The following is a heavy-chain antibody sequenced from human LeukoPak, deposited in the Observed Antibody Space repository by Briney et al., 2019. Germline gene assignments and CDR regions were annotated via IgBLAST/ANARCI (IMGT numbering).Heavy chain of an antibody. CDR2: IWYDGSKK. Sequence: GGSLRLSCAASGYTFSSHGIHWVRQAPGKGLEWVSVIWYDGSKKYYSDSVKGRFTVSRDNSKNMVYLEMNSLRVEDTAVYYCTRVYGNWGPFDAWGQGTLVTVSS. D-gene: IGHD7-27*01. V-gene: IGHV3-33*01. J-gene: IGHJ4*02. CDR3: TRVYGNWGPFDA. CDR1: GYTFSSHG.